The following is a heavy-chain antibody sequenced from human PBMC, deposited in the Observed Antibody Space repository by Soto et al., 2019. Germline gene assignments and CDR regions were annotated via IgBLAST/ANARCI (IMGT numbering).Heavy chain of an antibody. CDR1: GGSISSGGYY. CDR2: IYYSGST. D-gene: IGHD1-26*01. CDR3: ARVVGAQNPYFDY. V-gene: IGHV4-31*03. J-gene: IGHJ4*02. Sequence: SETLSLTCTVSGGSISSGGYYWRWIRQHPGKGLEWIGYIYYSGSTYYNPSLKSRVTISVDTSKNQFSLKMSSVTAADTAVYYCARVVGAQNPYFDYWGQGTLVTVSS.